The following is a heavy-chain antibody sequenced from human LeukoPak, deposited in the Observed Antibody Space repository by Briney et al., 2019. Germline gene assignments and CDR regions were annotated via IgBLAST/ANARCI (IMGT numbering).Heavy chain of an antibody. CDR1: GFTFGDYF. Sequence: GGSLRLSCEGTGFTFGDYFMTWIRQAPGKGLEWLAYISGSSQTIYYADSVRGRFTVSRDNTRQSLYLQMNSLRVEDAAVYYCSRRGWGSYSQDYWGQGTLVTVSA. D-gene: IGHD3-10*01. V-gene: IGHV3-11*04. CDR2: ISGSSQTI. CDR3: SRRGWGSYSQDY. J-gene: IGHJ4*02.